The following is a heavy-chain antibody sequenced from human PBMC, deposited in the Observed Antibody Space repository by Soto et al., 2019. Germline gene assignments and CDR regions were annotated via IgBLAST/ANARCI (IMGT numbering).Heavy chain of an antibody. V-gene: IGHV4-59*01. Sequence: LSLTCTVSGGSISSYYWSWIRQPPGKGLEWIGYIYYSGSTNYNPSLKSRVTISVDTSKNQFSLKLSSVTAADTAVYYCARQTIYGDYAAWFDPWGQGTLVTVSS. J-gene: IGHJ5*02. CDR1: GGSISSYY. CDR3: ARQTIYGDYAAWFDP. CDR2: IYYSGST. D-gene: IGHD4-17*01.